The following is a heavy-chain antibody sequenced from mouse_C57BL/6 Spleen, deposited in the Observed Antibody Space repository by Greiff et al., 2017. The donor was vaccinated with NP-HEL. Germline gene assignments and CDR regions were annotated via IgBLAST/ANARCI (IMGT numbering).Heavy chain of an antibody. CDR1: GFSLTSYG. V-gene: IGHV2-2*01. D-gene: IGHD2-14*01. CDR3: ARNTDDDRDDGAWFAY. CDR2: IWSGGST. Sequence: QVQLQQSGPGLVQPSQSLSITCTVSGFSLTSYGVHWVRQSPGRGLEWLGVIWSGGSTDYNAAFISRLSISKDNSKRQVFLKMNSLQADDTAIYYCARNTDDDRDDGAWFAYWGQGTLVTVSA. J-gene: IGHJ3*01.